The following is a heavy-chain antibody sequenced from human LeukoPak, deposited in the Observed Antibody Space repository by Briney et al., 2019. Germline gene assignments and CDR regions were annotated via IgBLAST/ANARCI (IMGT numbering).Heavy chain of an antibody. CDR3: AKDRLGAAAAVFGY. D-gene: IGHD6-13*01. CDR1: GFTFSTYA. Sequence: GGSLRLSCAASGFTFSTYAMSWVRQAPGKGLEWVSGISGGANSAYYAGSAKGRFTISRDNSKNTLYLQMNSLRADDTAIYYCAKDRLGAAAAVFGYWGQGTLVTVSS. V-gene: IGHV3-23*01. CDR2: ISGGANSA. J-gene: IGHJ4*02.